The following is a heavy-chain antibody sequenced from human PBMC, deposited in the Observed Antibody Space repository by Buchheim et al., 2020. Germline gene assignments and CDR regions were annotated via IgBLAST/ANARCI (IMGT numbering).Heavy chain of an antibody. Sequence: QVQLVQSGAEVKKPGASVKVSCKASGYTFTNYTLHWVRQSPGQRLEWMGWVNAGNGHTKYSQKLQDRVTITRDTSASTAYMELSSLRSEDTAVYYCARVAVMAIPDWYFDLWGRGT. CDR1: GYTFTNYT. J-gene: IGHJ2*01. D-gene: IGHD2-21*01. CDR2: VNAGNGHT. CDR3: ARVAVMAIPDWYFDL. V-gene: IGHV1-3*01.